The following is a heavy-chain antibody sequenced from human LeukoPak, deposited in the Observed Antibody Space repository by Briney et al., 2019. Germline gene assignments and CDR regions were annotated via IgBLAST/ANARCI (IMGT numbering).Heavy chain of an antibody. V-gene: IGHV1-69*04. CDR1: GGTFSSHV. Sequence: SVKVSCNASGGTFSSHVITWVRRAPGQGLEWMGRIIPILTITNYAQNFQGRVTITADESTSTAYMEMSSLRSDDTAVYYCAILAGRSKEFDYWGQGTLVTVSS. J-gene: IGHJ4*02. CDR3: AILAGRSKEFDY. CDR2: IIPILTIT. D-gene: IGHD3-10*01.